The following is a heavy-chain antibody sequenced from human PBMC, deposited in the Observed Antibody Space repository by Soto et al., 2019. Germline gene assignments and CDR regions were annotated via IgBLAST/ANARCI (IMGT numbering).Heavy chain of an antibody. D-gene: IGHD5-18*01. V-gene: IGHV4-31*03. J-gene: IGHJ6*02. CDR2: IYYSGNT. CDR3: ARVPVDTGFFYYGIDV. CDR1: GGSISSGGYY. Sequence: SETLSLTCTVSGGSISSGGYYWSWIRQHPGKGLEWIGYIYYSGNTYYNPSLKSRVTISVDTSKNQFSLKLSSVTAADTAVYYCARVPVDTGFFYYGIDVWGQGTPVTVSS.